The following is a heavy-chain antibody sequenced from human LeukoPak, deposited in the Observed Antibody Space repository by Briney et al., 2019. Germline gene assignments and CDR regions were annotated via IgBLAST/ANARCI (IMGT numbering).Heavy chain of an antibody. J-gene: IGHJ4*02. D-gene: IGHD4-17*01. CDR3: ARGETTVTTFDY. V-gene: IGHV3-48*04. Sequence: GGSLRLSCAASGFSFSSYSFNWVRQAPGKGLEWISYISSSGSTIYYADSVKGRFTISGDNAKNSLYLQMNSLRAEDTAVYYCARGETTVTTFDYWGQGTLVTVSS. CDR1: GFSFSSYS. CDR2: ISSSGSTI.